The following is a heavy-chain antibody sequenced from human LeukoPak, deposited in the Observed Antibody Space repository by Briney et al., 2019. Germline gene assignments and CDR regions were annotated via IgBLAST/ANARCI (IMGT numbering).Heavy chain of an antibody. CDR2: IQSDGSDK. J-gene: IGHJ4*02. Sequence: PGGSLRLSCAASGFTFNSFAMHWVRQAPGKGLEHLAFIQSDGSDKYHADSVKGRFTISRDNSKNTLYLQMNSLRAEDTAVYYCAKDHRYSSSWSYFDYWGQGTLVTVSS. CDR1: GFTFNSFA. D-gene: IGHD6-13*01. V-gene: IGHV3-30*02. CDR3: AKDHRYSSSWSYFDY.